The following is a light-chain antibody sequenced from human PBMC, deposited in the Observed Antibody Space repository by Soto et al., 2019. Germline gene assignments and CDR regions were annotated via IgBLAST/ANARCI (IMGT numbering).Light chain of an antibody. V-gene: IGKV3-11*01. J-gene: IGKJ4*01. CDR2: DAS. Sequence: EIVLTQSPATLSLSPGERATFSCRASQSVSSDLVWYQQKPGQAPRLLIYDASNSATGVPARFSGSGSGTDFTLTSSSLEPEDFAVYYCQQRTNWPPLTFGGGTKVEIK. CDR1: QSVSSD. CDR3: QQRTNWPPLT.